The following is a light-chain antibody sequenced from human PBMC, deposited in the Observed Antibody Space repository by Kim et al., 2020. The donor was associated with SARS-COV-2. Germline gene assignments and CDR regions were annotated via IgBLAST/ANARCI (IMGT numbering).Light chain of an antibody. CDR2: GDS. Sequence: RVTISVTGSSASIGAVYVVYWYQQLPGTAPKLLIYGDSNRPSGVPDRFSGSKSGASASLAITGLQAEDEADYYCRSYDSSLSGSVFGGGTQLTVL. CDR3: RSYDSSLSGSV. J-gene: IGLJ2*01. CDR1: SASIGAVYV. V-gene: IGLV1-40*01.